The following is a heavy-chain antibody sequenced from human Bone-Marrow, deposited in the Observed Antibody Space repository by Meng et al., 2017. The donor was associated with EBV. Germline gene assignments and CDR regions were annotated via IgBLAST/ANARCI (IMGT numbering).Heavy chain of an antibody. Sequence: QVQLVQAGAEVKKPWASVKVSCKASGYTFSTEAIHWVRQAPGQRLEWMGWINVGNGDTKYSQKLQGRVTITRDTSASTAYMELRSLRSEDTAVYYCARDSSGDSRNFDPWGQGTLVTVSS. CDR1: GYTFSTEA. CDR3: ARDSSGDSRNFDP. J-gene: IGHJ5*02. V-gene: IGHV1-3*01. D-gene: IGHD3-22*01. CDR2: INVGNGDT.